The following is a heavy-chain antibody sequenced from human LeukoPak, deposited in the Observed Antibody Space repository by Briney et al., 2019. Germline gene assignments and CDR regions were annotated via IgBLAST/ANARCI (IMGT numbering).Heavy chain of an antibody. Sequence: GGSLRLSCAASGFTFSSFALTWVRQAPGKGLEWVSAISYDGAVTYYIDSVKGRFTVSTDNSKNTLYLQMNSLRAEDTAVYYCARGPDIVVVVAATMGSGYFDYWGQGTLVTVSS. CDR1: GFTFSSFA. J-gene: IGHJ4*02. CDR3: ARGPDIVVVVAATMGSGYFDY. V-gene: IGHV3-23*01. D-gene: IGHD2-15*01. CDR2: ISYDGAVT.